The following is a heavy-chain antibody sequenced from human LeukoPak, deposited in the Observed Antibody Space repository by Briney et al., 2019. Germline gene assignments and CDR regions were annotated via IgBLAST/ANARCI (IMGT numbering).Heavy chain of an antibody. D-gene: IGHD3-22*01. J-gene: IGHJ4*02. CDR2: IKPNSGGT. Sequence: ASVKVSSKASGYTFTGYYMHWVRQAPGQGLEWMGWIKPNSGGTNYAQKFQGRVTMTRDTSISTAYMELSRLRSDDTAVYYCARVGDMGYDSSGYYGVDYWGQGTLVTVSS. CDR1: GYTFTGYY. V-gene: IGHV1-2*02. CDR3: ARVGDMGYDSSGYYGVDY.